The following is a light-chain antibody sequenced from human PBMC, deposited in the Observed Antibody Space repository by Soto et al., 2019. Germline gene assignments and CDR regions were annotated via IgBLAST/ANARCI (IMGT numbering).Light chain of an antibody. J-gene: IGLJ2*01. CDR3: AAWDDSLSGLV. Sequence: QPVLTQPPSASGTPGQRVTISCSGRSSNIGSNYVYWYQQLPGTAPKLLIYRNNQRPSGVPDRFSGSKSGTSASLAISGLRSEDEADYYCAAWDDSLSGLVFGGGTKVTVL. CDR2: RNN. V-gene: IGLV1-47*01. CDR1: SSNIGSNY.